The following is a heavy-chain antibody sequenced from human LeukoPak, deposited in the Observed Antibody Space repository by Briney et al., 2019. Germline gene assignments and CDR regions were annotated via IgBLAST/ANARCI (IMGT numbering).Heavy chain of an antibody. CDR2: MTGPADTT. V-gene: IGHV3-23*01. CDR1: GFNFNNFA. CDR3: AKGAEIDY. Sequence: GGSLRLSCAASGFNFNNFAMSWVRQAPGKGPEWLSAMTGPADTTYYAQSVKGRFTISRDYSKSMVYLQMTSLRVEDTAIYYCAKGAEIDYWGQGTLVTVSS. J-gene: IGHJ4*02.